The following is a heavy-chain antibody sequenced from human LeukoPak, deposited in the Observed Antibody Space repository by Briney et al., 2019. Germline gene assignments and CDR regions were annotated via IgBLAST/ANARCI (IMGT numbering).Heavy chain of an antibody. V-gene: IGHV3-23*01. J-gene: IGHJ4*02. Sequence: PGGSLRLSCAGSGFTSSNHAMSWVRQAPGKGLEWVSAITNSGGGTYYADSVKGRFTISRDNSKNTLYLQMNSLKAEDTAVYYCVKFVGAKGYWGQGTLVTVSS. CDR3: VKFVGAKGY. D-gene: IGHD1-26*01. CDR2: ITNSGGGT. CDR1: GFTSSNHA.